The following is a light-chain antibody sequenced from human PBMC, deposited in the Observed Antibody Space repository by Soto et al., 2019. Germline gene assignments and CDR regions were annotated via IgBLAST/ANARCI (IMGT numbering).Light chain of an antibody. J-gene: IGKJ3*01. V-gene: IGKV1-27*01. Sequence: DIQMTQSPSSLSASVGARVTITCRASQGIANYLAWYQQRPGKAPNLQIYHASTLQSGVPSRFSGSGSGTDFTLTISTLQPEDVATYYGQEYNYAVFTFGLGTKVDI. CDR3: QEYNYAVFT. CDR2: HAS. CDR1: QGIANY.